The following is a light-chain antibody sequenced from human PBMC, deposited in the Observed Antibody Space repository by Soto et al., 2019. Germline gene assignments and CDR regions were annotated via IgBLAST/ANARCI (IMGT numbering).Light chain of an antibody. CDR3: SSYTSGATPSVV. CDR2: EVN. J-gene: IGLJ2*01. Sequence: QSALTQPASVSGSPGQSITISCTGTSDDIGDYSYVSWYQQHPGKAPKLIFYEVNNRPSGISNRFSGSKSGNTASLTISGLQAEDESDYYCSSYTSGATPSVVFGGGTKLTVL. V-gene: IGLV2-14*01. CDR1: SDDIGDYSY.